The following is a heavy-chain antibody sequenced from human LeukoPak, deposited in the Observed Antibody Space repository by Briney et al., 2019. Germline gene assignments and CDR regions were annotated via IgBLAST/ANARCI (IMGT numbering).Heavy chain of an antibody. CDR1: FTXXX. V-gene: IGHV1-69*01. CDR2: IIPIFGTA. CDR3: ARPGTIIEGKIVVGAFDI. D-gene: IGHD3-22*01. Sequence: FTXXXMHWVRQAPGQGREWRGGIIPIFGTANYAQKFQGRVTITADESTSTAYMELSSLRSEDTAVYYCARPGTIIEGKIVVGAFDIWGQGTMVTVSS. J-gene: IGHJ3*02.